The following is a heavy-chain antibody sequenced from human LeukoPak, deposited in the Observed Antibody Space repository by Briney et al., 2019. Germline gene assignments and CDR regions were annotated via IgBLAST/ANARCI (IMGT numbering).Heavy chain of an antibody. CDR2: ISSSTIYI. Sequence: GGSLRLSCAASGFTFSNYSMNWIRQAPGKGLEWVSSISSSTIYIYYADPVKGRFTISRDNSKNTLYLQMNSLRAEDTAVYYCAKDLRITMVRGVISHYWGQGTLVTVSS. CDR3: AKDLRITMVRGVISHY. J-gene: IGHJ4*02. D-gene: IGHD3-10*01. V-gene: IGHV3-21*04. CDR1: GFTFSNYS.